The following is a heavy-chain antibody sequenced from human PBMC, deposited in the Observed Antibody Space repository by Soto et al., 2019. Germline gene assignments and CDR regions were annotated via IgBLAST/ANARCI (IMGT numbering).Heavy chain of an antibody. CDR2: IIPIFGTA. CDR1: GGTFSSYA. J-gene: IGHJ6*02. Sequence: SVKVSCKASGGTFSSYAISWVRQAPGQGLEWMGGIIPIFGTANYAQKFQGRVTITADESTSTAYMELSSLRSEDTAVYYCARDGTPAAIVAKELYYYYGMDVWGQGATVTVSS. CDR3: ARDGTPAAIVAKELYYYYGMDV. V-gene: IGHV1-69*13. D-gene: IGHD3-16*02.